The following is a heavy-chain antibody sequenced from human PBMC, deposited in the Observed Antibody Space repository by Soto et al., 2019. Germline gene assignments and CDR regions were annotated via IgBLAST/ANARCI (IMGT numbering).Heavy chain of an antibody. V-gene: IGHV3-7*03. D-gene: IGHD2-2*01. CDR2: IKQDGSEK. Sequence: GGSLRLSCAASGFTFSSYWMSWVRQAPGKGLEWVANIKQDGSEKYYVDSVKGRFTISRDNAKNSLYLQMNSLRAEDTAVYYCARGSSYCSSTSCPIYYYYGMDVWGQGTTVTVSS. J-gene: IGHJ6*02. CDR1: GFTFSSYW. CDR3: ARGSSYCSSTSCPIYYYYGMDV.